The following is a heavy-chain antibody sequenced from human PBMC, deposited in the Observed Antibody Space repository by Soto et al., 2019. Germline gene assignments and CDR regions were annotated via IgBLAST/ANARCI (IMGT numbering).Heavy chain of an antibody. Sequence: EVQLLESGGGLIQPGGSLRLSCAASGFTFSSFAINWVRQAPGKGLEWVAVISGSGVATYYADSVKGRFTISRDDSKNTVYLQMNSLGADDTAVYYCVKDISTWLAYDYWGQGTLVTVSS. CDR3: VKDISTWLAYDY. CDR1: GFTFSSFA. J-gene: IGHJ4*02. CDR2: ISGSGVAT. V-gene: IGHV3-23*01. D-gene: IGHD6-19*01.